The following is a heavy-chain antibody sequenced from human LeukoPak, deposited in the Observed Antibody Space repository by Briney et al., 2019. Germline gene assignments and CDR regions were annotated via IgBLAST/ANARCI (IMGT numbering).Heavy chain of an antibody. CDR2: IRYDGSNK. CDR1: GFTFSSYG. J-gene: IGHJ3*02. CDR3: AKDQWLLGPGAFDI. Sequence: GGSLRLSCAASGFTFSSYGMHWVRQAPGKGLEWVAFIRYDGSNKYYADSVKGRFTIPRDNSKNTLYLQMNSLRAEDTAVYYCAKDQWLLGPGAFDIWGQGTMVTVSS. V-gene: IGHV3-30*02. D-gene: IGHD5-12*01.